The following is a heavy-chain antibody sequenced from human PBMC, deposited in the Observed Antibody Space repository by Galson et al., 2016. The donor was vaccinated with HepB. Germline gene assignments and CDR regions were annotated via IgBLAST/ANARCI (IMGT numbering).Heavy chain of an antibody. CDR1: GFTFSSYA. V-gene: IGHV3-23*01. CDR3: AKELYDYYDTSGYGLGGNAFDI. J-gene: IGHJ3*02. Sequence: SLRLSCAASGFTFSSYAMSWVRQAPGKGLNWVSSISGSVGSTYYADSVKGRFTISRDNSKNTLYLQINSLRAEDTAIYYCAKELYDYYDTSGYGLGGNAFDIWGQGTMVTVSS. D-gene: IGHD3-22*01. CDR2: ISGSVGST.